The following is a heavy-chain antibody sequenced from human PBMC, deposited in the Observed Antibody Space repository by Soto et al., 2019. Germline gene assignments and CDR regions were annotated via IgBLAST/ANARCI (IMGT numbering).Heavy chain of an antibody. Sequence: GASVQVPSKASGYTFTTSGISWLRQAAGQGLEWMGWIGAYNGHTKYAQKLQGRVTMTTDTSTSTAYMELRSLKSDDTAVYYCAREDYYDSSGYIPVRYYFGMDVWGQGTTVTVSS. CDR2: IGAYNGHT. D-gene: IGHD3-22*01. J-gene: IGHJ6*02. CDR3: AREDYYDSSGYIPVRYYFGMDV. CDR1: GYTFTTSG. V-gene: IGHV1-18*01.